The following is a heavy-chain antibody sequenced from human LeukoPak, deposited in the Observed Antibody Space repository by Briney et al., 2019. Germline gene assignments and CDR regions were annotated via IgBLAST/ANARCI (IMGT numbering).Heavy chain of an antibody. J-gene: IGHJ5*02. V-gene: IGHV1-58*01. CDR3: ARVPADNWFDP. Sequence: GTSVKVSCKASGFTFSTSAVQWVRQARGQHLEWIGWIVVGSSSTNYAQKFQERVTITRDVSTSTAYMEVSSLRSEDTAVYYCARVPADNWFDPWGQGTLVTVSS. CDR2: IVVGSSST. CDR1: GFTFSTSA.